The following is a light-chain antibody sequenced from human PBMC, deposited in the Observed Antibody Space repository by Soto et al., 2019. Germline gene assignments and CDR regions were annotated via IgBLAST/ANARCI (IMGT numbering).Light chain of an antibody. CDR2: GAS. Sequence: ETVLTQSPGTLSLSPGEGATPSCRASQSVASSYLAWYQQKPGQAPRLLLYGASSRATGILDRFSGRGSGPDLTLSISRLEPEDFAVYYYQQYGSSPHTFGGGTKGDIK. J-gene: IGKJ4*01. CDR3: QQYGSSPHT. CDR1: QSVASSY. V-gene: IGKV3-20*01.